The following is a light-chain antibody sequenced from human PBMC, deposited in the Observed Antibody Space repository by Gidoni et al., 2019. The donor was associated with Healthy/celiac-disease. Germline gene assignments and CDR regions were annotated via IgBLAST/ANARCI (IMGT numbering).Light chain of an antibody. CDR3: QQYYSTPFSP. V-gene: IGKV4-1*01. CDR2: WAS. J-gene: IGKJ4*01. Sequence: DIVMTQSPDSLAVSLGERATINCKSSQSVLYSSNNKNYLAWYQQKPGQPPKLLIYWASTRESGVPDRFSGSGSGTDFTLTISSLQAEDVAVYYCQQYYSTPFSPFGGGTKVEIK. CDR1: QSVLYSSNNKNY.